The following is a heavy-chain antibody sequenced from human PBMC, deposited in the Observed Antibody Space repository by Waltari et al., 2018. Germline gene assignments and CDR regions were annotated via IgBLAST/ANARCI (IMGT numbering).Heavy chain of an antibody. D-gene: IGHD1-1*01. CDR2: ISGSGGST. J-gene: IGHJ4*02. CDR3: AKDRLYKKYYFDY. Sequence: EVQLLESGGGLVQPGGSLRLSCAASGFTFSSYAMSWVRQAPGKGVEWFSAISGSGGSTYYADSVKGRFTISRDNSKNTLYLQMNSLRAEDTAVYYCAKDRLYKKYYFDYWGQGTLVTVSS. CDR1: GFTFSSYA. V-gene: IGHV3-23*01.